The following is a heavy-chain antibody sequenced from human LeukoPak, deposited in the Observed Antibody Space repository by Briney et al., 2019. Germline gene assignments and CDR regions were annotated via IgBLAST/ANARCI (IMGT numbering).Heavy chain of an antibody. CDR3: ARGAGSEGRDWFDP. Sequence: ASVKVSCKVSGYTLTELSMHWVRQAPGKGLEWMGGFDPEDGETIYAQKFQGRVSMTRDTSTSTAYMELSSLRSEDTAVYYCARGAGSEGRDWFDPWGQGTLVTVSS. CDR1: GYTLTELS. J-gene: IGHJ5*02. V-gene: IGHV1-24*01. CDR2: FDPEDGET. D-gene: IGHD1-14*01.